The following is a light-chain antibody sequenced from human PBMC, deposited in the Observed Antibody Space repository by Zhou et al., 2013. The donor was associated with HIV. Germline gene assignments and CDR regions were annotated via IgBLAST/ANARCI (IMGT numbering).Light chain of an antibody. V-gene: IGKV1-5*03. CDR3: LQHYSHPYT. CDR2: KSS. Sequence: DNQMTQSPSTLSASVGDRVSITCRASQSISTWLAWYQQKPGKAPKLLIYKSSTLVSGVPSRFSGGGSGTEFTLTISGLQPDDFATYYCLQHYSHPYTFGQGTKLEIK. CDR1: QSISTW. J-gene: IGKJ2*01.